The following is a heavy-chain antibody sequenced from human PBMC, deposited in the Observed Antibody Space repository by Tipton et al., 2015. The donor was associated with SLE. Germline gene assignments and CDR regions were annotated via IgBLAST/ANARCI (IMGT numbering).Heavy chain of an antibody. Sequence: TLSLTCTVSGGSISSYYWSWIRQPPGKGLEWIGSIYYSGSTYYNPSLKSRVTISVDTSKNQFSLRLTSVTAADTAVYYCARAEMTTEGSAFYFYVDVWGKGTTVTVSS. CDR3: ARAEMTTEGSAFYFYVDV. CDR2: IYYSGST. V-gene: IGHV4-59*01. D-gene: IGHD5-24*01. CDR1: GGSISSYY. J-gene: IGHJ6*03.